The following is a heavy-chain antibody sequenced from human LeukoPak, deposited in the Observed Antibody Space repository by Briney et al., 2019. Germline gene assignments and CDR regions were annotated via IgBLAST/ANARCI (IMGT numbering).Heavy chain of an antibody. Sequence: PWGSLRLSGAASGFTVSINYMSWVRQAPGKGLEWVSVIYSSGGTSYADSVKGRFTISRDNSKNTLSLQMNSLRAEDTAVYYCATIYGSGKGGAFDIWGQGTMVTVSS. V-gene: IGHV3-53*01. CDR1: GFTVSINY. CDR2: IYSSGGT. CDR3: ATIYGSGKGGAFDI. D-gene: IGHD3-10*01. J-gene: IGHJ3*02.